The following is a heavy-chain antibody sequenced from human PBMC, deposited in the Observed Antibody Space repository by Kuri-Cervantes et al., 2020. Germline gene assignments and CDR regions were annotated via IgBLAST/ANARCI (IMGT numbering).Heavy chain of an antibody. CDR2: ISYDGSNK. J-gene: IGHJ4*02. CDR1: GFTFSSYA. D-gene: IGHD2-8*01. Sequence: LSLTCAASGFTFSSYAMHWVRQAPGKGLEWVAVISYDGSNKYYADSAKGRFTTSRDNSKNTLYLQMNSLRAEDTALYHCARLYCTNGVCFYYFDYWGQGTLVTVSS. CDR3: ARLYCTNGVCFYYFDY. V-gene: IGHV3-30-3*01.